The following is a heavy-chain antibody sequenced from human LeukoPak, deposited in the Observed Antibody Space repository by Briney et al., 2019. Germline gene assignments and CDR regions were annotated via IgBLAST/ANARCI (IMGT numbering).Heavy chain of an antibody. CDR1: EYTFSVFY. V-gene: IGHV1-2*02. D-gene: IGHD2/OR15-2a*01. J-gene: IGHJ5*02. Sequence: ASVKVSCRASEYTFSVFYIHWVRQAPGQGLEWMGWINPNSGDRNHAQKFQCRVTMTRDTSISTAYMELSRLRSDDTAVYYCARGYGPPGQVKYYWFDPWGKGTLVNV. CDR3: ARGYGPPGQVKYYWFDP. CDR2: INPNSGDR.